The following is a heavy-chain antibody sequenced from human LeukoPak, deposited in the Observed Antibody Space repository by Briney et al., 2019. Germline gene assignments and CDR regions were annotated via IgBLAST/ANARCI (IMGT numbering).Heavy chain of an antibody. D-gene: IGHD3-10*01. Sequence: ASVKASCKASGYTFTSYYMHWVRQAPGQGLEWMGIINPSHGSTSYAQKFKGRVTMTRDTSTSTDYMDLSSLRSEDPAVYYCARDPHHTQLRRVDNWFYPWGQVTLVTVCS. CDR2: INPSHGST. CDR3: ARDPHHTQLRRVDNWFYP. J-gene: IGHJ5*02. CDR1: GYTFTSYY. V-gene: IGHV1-46*01.